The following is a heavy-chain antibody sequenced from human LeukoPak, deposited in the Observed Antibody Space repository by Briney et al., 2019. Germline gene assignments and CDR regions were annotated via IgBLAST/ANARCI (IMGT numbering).Heavy chain of an antibody. Sequence: SETLSLTCTVSGGSISSYYWSWIRQPPGKGLEWIGYIYYSGSTNYNPSLKSRVTISVDTSKNQFSLKLSSVTAADTAMYYCARGDSSGWYPFDYWGQGTLVTVSS. D-gene: IGHD6-19*01. CDR3: ARGDSSGWYPFDY. CDR1: GGSISSYY. V-gene: IGHV4-59*01. CDR2: IYYSGST. J-gene: IGHJ4*02.